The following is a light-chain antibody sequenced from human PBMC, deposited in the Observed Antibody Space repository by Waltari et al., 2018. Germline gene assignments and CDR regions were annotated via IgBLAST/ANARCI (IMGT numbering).Light chain of an antibody. Sequence: DTVLTQSPGTLSLSPADRATLSCRASQTVRGDFLAWYQQRRGQPPRLLIYSASKRAPGIPERFSGSGSGTDFTLTISGLEPEDFAVYYCQHYGTSLMYAFGQGTKLEIK. CDR3: QHYGTSLMYA. V-gene: IGKV3-20*01. CDR2: SAS. CDR1: QTVRGDF. J-gene: IGKJ2*01.